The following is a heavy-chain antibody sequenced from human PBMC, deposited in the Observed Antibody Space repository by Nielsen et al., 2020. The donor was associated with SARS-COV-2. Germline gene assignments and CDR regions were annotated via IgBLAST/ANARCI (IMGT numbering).Heavy chain of an antibody. CDR2: ISSSSSYI. Sequence: VRQATGKGLEWVSSISSSSSYIYYADSVKGRFTISRDNAKNSLYLQMNSLRAEDKAVYYCARDKRYYYDSSGYPPFDYWGQGTLVTVSS. J-gene: IGHJ4*02. V-gene: IGHV3-21*01. CDR3: ARDKRYYYDSSGYPPFDY. D-gene: IGHD3-22*01.